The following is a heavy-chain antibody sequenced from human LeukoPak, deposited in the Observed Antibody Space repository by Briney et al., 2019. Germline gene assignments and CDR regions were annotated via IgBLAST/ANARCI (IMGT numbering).Heavy chain of an antibody. Sequence: SETLSLTCTVYGGSFSGYYWSWIRQPPGKGLEWIGDIDNSRSTNHNPSLKSRVTMSVDTSKNQFSLKLSSVTAADTAVYYCARDIRPRSVSDWQVGHYMDVWGKGTTVTVSS. CDR3: ARDIRPRSVSDWQVGHYMDV. D-gene: IGHD1-26*01. V-gene: IGHV4-34*01. CDR1: GGSFSGYY. J-gene: IGHJ6*03. CDR2: IDNSRST.